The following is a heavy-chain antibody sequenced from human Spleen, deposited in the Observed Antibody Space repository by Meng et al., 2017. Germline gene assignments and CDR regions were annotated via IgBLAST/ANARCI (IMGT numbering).Heavy chain of an antibody. CDR2: IYNNGSM. Sequence: SETLSLTCTVSGGSISRGSYYWSWIRQPAGKGLEWIGLIYNNGSMKYNPSLKSRVTLSVDTSKNQFSLQLNSVTPEDTAVYYCAREVAPMLKGWFDPWGQGTLVTVSS. CDR1: GGSISRGSYY. J-gene: IGHJ5*02. CDR3: AREVAPMLKGWFDP. D-gene: IGHD3-16*01. V-gene: IGHV4-61*02.